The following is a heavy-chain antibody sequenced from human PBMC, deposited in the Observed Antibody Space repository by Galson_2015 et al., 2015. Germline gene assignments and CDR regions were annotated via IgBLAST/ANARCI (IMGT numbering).Heavy chain of an antibody. CDR3: AVGATTADDH. V-gene: IGHV1-69*10. CDR2: IIPIFGIA. D-gene: IGHD1-26*01. Sequence: SVKVSCKASGGTFSSYAISWVRQAPGQGLEWMGGIIPIFGIANYAQKFQGRVTSTADKSTSTAYMELSSLRSEDTAVYYCAVGATTADDHWGQGTLVTVSS. J-gene: IGHJ4*02. CDR1: GGTFSSYA.